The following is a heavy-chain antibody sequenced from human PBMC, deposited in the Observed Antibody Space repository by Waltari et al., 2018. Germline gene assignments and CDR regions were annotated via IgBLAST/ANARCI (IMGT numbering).Heavy chain of an antibody. CDR2: IYYSGST. CDR3: AREAAGLTLYYFDY. J-gene: IGHJ4*01. Sequence: QLQLQESGTGLVKPSETLSLTCTVSGGSISSSSYYWGWIRQPPGKGLEWIGSIYYSGSTYYNPSLKSRVTISVDTSKNQFSLKLSSVTAADTAVYYCAREAAGLTLYYFDYWGHGTLVTVSS. CDR1: GGSISSSSYY. D-gene: IGHD6-13*01. V-gene: IGHV4-39*07.